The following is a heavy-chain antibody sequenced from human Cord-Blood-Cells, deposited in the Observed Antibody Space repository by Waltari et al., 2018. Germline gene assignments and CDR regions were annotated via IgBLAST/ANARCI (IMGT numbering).Heavy chain of an antibody. J-gene: IGHJ6*02. Sequence: EVQLVQSGAEVKKPGESLKISCKGSGYSFTRYWIGWVRQMPGKGLEWMGIIYPGDSDTRYSPSFQGQVTISADKSISTAYLQWSSLKASDTAMYYCARQPAYSSSPLYYYYGMDVWGQGTTVTVSS. CDR1: GYSFTRYW. V-gene: IGHV5-51*01. CDR3: ARQPAYSSSPLYYYYGMDV. D-gene: IGHD6-6*01. CDR2: IYPGDSDT.